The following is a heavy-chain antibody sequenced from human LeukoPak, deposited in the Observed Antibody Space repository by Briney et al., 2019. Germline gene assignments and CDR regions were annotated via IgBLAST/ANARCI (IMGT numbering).Heavy chain of an antibody. D-gene: IGHD3-10*01. V-gene: IGHV3-23*01. CDR3: ARGRGLPGPLDY. Sequence: GGSLRLSCAASGFTFSSYVMHWVRQAPGKGLEWVSAISGSGGSTYYADSVKGRFTISRDNSKNTLYLQMNSLRAEDTAVYYCARGRGLPGPLDYWGQGTLVTVSS. CDR2: ISGSGGST. CDR1: GFTFSSYV. J-gene: IGHJ4*02.